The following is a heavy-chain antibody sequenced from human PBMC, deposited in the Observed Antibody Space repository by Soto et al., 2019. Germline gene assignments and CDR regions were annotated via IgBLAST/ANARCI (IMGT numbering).Heavy chain of an antibody. CDR3: ARRTVNIRTFYSGLKTHCFDY. CDR2: IYYSGST. CDR1: GDSMSSSDYY. V-gene: IGHV4-39*01. Sequence: QLQLHESGPGLVKPSETLSLTCAVSGDSMSSSDYYWGWIRQPPGKGLEWIGSIYYSGSTYYNPSLQSRVAISVDTSKNQFSLKLKSVTAADTAIYYCARRTVNIRTFYSGLKTHCFDYWGQGAPFTVSS. J-gene: IGHJ4*02. D-gene: IGHD6-19*01.